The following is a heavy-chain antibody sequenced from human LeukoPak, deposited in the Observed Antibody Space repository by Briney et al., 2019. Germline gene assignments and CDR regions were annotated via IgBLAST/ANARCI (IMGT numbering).Heavy chain of an antibody. CDR1: GGSISSYY. V-gene: IGHV4-59*01. CDR2: IYYSGST. Sequence: SETLSLTCTVSGGSISSYYWSWIRQPPGKGLEWIGYIYYSGSTNYNPSLKSRVTISVDTSKNQFSLKLSSVTAADTAVYYCARADEIAVAGTNAFDIWGQGTMVTVSS. J-gene: IGHJ3*02. CDR3: ARADEIAVAGTNAFDI. D-gene: IGHD6-19*01.